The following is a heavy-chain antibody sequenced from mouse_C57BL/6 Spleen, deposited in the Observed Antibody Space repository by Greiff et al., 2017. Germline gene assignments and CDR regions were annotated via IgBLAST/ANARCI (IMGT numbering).Heavy chain of an antibody. D-gene: IGHD1-1*01. J-gene: IGHJ4*01. V-gene: IGHV5-16*01. CDR1: GFTFSDYY. CDR3: ARGPHYYGSSSYYYAMDY. Sequence: EVQLQESEGGLVQPGRSMKLSCTASGFTFSDYYMAWVRQVPEKGLEWVANINYDGSSTYYLDSLKSRFIISRDNAKNILYLQMSSLKSEDTATYYCARGPHYYGSSSYYYAMDYWGQGTSVTVSS. CDR2: INYDGSST.